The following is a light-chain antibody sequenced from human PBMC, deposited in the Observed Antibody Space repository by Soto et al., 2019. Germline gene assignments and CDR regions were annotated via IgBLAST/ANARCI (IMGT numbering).Light chain of an antibody. J-gene: IGKJ2*01. V-gene: IGKV1-12*01. CDR1: QPISSW. Sequence: DIQMTQSPSTVSASVGDRVTITCRASQPISSWLAWFRQRPGKAPELLIYAASTLHSGVPLRFSGSGSGTDFALTISGLQPEDFATYYCQQASSFPHTFGQGTRVDIK. CDR3: QQASSFPHT. CDR2: AAS.